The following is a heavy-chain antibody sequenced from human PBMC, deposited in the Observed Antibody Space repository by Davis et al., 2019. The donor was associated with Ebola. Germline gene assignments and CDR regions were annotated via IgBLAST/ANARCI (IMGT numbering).Heavy chain of an antibody. CDR1: GGSIRNSNYY. D-gene: IGHD1/OR15-1a*01. CDR3: AIQIMGTTRVFDY. J-gene: IGHJ4*02. V-gene: IGHV4-39*01. Sequence: GSLRLSCSVSGGSIRNSNYYCGWVRQPPGKGLEWIGSIFYTGTTYFNPSLRSRVAVSVDTSKNQFSLKLNSVTAADTAVYYCAIQIMGTTRVFDYWGQGTLVTVSS. CDR2: IFYTGTT.